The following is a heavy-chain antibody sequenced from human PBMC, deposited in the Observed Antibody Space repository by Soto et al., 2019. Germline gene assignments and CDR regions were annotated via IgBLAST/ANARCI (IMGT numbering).Heavy chain of an antibody. CDR1: GGSISGHY. J-gene: IGHJ5*02. CDR2: ISYSGST. D-gene: IGHD3-3*01. Sequence: PSETLSLTXTVSGGSISGHYWSWIRQPPGKGLQYIGYISYSGSTNYNPSLKSRVTISVDTSNNQFSLRLSSVTAADTAVYYCARDVGLQHDTGYYDFWSGKNNWFDPWGQGILVTVSS. V-gene: IGHV4-59*11. CDR3: ARDVGLQHDTGYYDFWSGKNNWFDP.